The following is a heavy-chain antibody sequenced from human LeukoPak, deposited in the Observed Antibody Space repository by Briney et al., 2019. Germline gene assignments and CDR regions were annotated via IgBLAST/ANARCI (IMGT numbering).Heavy chain of an antibody. CDR3: ASIATASYGSSSFFY. CDR1: GGSISSYY. CDR2: IYYSGST. D-gene: IGHD6-6*01. J-gene: IGHJ4*02. Sequence: PSETLSLTCTVSGGSISSYYWSWIRQPPGKGLEWIGYIYYSGSTNYNPSLKSRVTISVDTSKNQFSLKLSSVTAADTAVYYCASIATASYGSSSFFYWGQGTLVTVSS. V-gene: IGHV4-59*01.